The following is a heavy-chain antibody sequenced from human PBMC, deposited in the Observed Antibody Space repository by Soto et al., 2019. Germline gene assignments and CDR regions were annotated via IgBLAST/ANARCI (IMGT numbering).Heavy chain of an antibody. V-gene: IGHV4-59*01. Sequence: PSETLSLTCTVSGGSISSYYWSWIRQPPGKGLEWIGYIYYSGSTNYNPSLKSRVTISVDTSKNQFSLKLSSVTAADTAGYYCARDRGYYDLNYGMDVWGQGTTVTVSS. D-gene: IGHD3-3*01. J-gene: IGHJ6*02. CDR3: ARDRGYYDLNYGMDV. CDR2: IYYSGST. CDR1: GGSISSYY.